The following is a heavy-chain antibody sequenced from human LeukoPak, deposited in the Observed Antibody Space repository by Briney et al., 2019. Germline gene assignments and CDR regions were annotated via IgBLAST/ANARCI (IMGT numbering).Heavy chain of an antibody. J-gene: IGHJ4*02. Sequence: GGSLRLSCAASGFTFSRSAMRWVRPAPGKGLEWVSSIIGSGSGGSTSYADSVKGRFTIFKDNSKNTLYLQMNSLIAEDTAVYYCAKSGYNRFDYWGEGARVTVSS. D-gene: IGHD5-24*01. CDR2: IIGSGSGGST. CDR3: AKSGYNRFDY. V-gene: IGHV3-23*01. CDR1: GFTFSRSA.